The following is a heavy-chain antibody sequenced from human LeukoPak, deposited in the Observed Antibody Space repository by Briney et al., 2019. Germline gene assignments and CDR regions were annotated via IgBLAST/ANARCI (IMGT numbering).Heavy chain of an antibody. CDR2: LCNSGTT. CDR1: GGSISSGGYY. V-gene: IGHV4-31*03. D-gene: IGHD3-22*01. CDR3: ARLYYYESSGYWNYFDY. J-gene: IGHJ4*02. Sequence: SSQTLSLTCTVSGGSISSGGYYWSWIRQHPGKGLEWIGNLCNSGTTYYNPSLKSRVTISVDTSKNQFSLKLSSVTAADTAMYYCARLYYYESSGYWNYFDYWGQGTLVTVSS.